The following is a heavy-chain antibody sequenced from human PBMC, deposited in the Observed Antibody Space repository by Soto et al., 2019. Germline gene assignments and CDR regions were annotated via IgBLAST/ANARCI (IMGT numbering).Heavy chain of an antibody. V-gene: IGHV5-51*01. CDR2: IYPGDSDT. CDR1: GYTFTSYW. CDR3: ATRANSHEYFDF. Sequence: GESLKISCNGSGYTFTSYWISWVGQMPGKGLEWMGLIYPGDSDTRYSPSFQGQVTISADKSMNTAYLQWSSLKASDTAMYYCATRANSHEYFDFWGQGTGVTVSS. D-gene: IGHD4-4*01. J-gene: IGHJ4*02.